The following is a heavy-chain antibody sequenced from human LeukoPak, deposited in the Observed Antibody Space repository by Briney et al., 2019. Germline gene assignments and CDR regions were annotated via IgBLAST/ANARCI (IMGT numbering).Heavy chain of an antibody. J-gene: IGHJ4*02. CDR3: ARSLGEYGSGGYYSDY. CDR1: GYSFTSYW. V-gene: IGHV5-51*01. CDR2: IYPGDSDT. D-gene: IGHD3-10*01. Sequence: GESLKISCKGSGYSFTSYWIGWVRQMPGKGLEWMGIIYPGDSDTRYSPSFQGQVTISADKSISTAYLQWSSLKASDTAMYYCARSLGEYGSGGYYSDYWGQGTLVTVSS.